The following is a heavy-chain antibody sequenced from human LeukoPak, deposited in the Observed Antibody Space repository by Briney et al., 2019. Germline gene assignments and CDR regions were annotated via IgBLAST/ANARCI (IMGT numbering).Heavy chain of an antibody. CDR2: ISHSGST. D-gene: IGHD5-12*01. Sequence: SETLSLTCAVSGRSFSGYYWSCIRQPPGKGLEWIGEISHSGSTNYSPSLKSRVTISVDTSKNQFSLNLSSVTAADTAVYYCARALVRATMVWYFDLWGRGTLVTVSS. CDR3: ARALVRATMVWYFDL. J-gene: IGHJ2*01. V-gene: IGHV4-34*01. CDR1: GRSFSGYY.